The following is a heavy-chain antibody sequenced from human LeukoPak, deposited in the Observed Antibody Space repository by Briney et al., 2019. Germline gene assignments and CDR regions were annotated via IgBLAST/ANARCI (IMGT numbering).Heavy chain of an antibody. D-gene: IGHD3-10*02. Sequence: SETLSLTCTVSGGSISNSSSYWGWIRQPPGKGLEWIGSIYYSGSTYYNPSLKSRVTISVDTSKNQFSLQLNSVTPEDTAVYFCARGRHGDHVSLFEYWGQGTLVTVSS. CDR1: GGSISNSSSY. CDR3: ARGRHGDHVSLFEY. V-gene: IGHV4-39*01. J-gene: IGHJ4*02. CDR2: IYYSGST.